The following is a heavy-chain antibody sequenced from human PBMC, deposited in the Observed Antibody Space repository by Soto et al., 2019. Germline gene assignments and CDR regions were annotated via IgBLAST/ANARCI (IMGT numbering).Heavy chain of an antibody. CDR2: INPSGGSK. J-gene: IGHJ6*02. V-gene: IGHV1-46*03. D-gene: IGHD1-26*01. CDR1: GYTFTSYY. Sequence: GASVKVSCKASGYTFTSYYMHWVRQAPGQGLEWMGIINPSGGSKSNAKKFQGRVTMTRDTSTSTVYMELSSLRSEHTAVYYCARGRIVVATSYYYGMDVLGQGTTVTGSS. CDR3: ARGRIVVATSYYYGMDV.